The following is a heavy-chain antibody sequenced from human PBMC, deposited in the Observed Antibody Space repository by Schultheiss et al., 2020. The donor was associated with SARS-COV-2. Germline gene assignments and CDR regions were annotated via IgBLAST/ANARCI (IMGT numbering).Heavy chain of an antibody. J-gene: IGHJ4*02. CDR1: GFTFSSYA. CDR2: ISYDGSNK. Sequence: GESLKISCAASGFTFSSYAMSWVRQAPGKGLEWVAVISYDGSNKYYADSVKGRFTISRDNSKNTLYLQMNSLRAEDTAVYYCARSGGNSYYFDYWGQGTLVTVSS. CDR3: ARSGGNSYYFDY. V-gene: IGHV3-30-3*01. D-gene: IGHD4-23*01.